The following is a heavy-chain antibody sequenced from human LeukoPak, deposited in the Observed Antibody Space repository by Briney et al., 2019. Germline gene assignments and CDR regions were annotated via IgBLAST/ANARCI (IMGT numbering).Heavy chain of an antibody. J-gene: IGHJ4*02. CDR3: ARESYYDFWSASQPQREFDY. Sequence: AASVKVSCKASGGTFSSYAISWVRQAPGQGLEWMGGIIPIFGTANYAQKFQGRVTITADESTSTAYMELRSLRSDDTAVYYCARESYYDFWSASQPQREFDYWGQGTLVTVSS. CDR2: IIPIFGTA. D-gene: IGHD3-3*01. V-gene: IGHV1-69*13. CDR1: GGTFSSYA.